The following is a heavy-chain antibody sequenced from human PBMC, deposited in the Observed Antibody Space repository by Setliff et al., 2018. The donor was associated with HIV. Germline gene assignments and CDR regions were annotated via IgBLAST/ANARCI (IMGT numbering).Heavy chain of an antibody. D-gene: IGHD2-8*01. CDR1: GYSLSTYA. J-gene: IGHJ6*03. V-gene: IGHV1-18*01. CDR2: IDSNNGNR. CDR3: VRLTADRTNYYYYMDV. Sequence: ASVKVSCKASGYSLSTYAISWVRQAPGQGLEWMGWIDSNNGNRNFAQKFRGRVTMTTDISTNTAFMEVRSLSFDHTAVYYCVRLTADRTNYYYYMDVWGKGTTVTVSS.